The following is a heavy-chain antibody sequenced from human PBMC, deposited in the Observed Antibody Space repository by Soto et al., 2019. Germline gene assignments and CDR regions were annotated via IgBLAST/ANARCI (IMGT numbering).Heavy chain of an antibody. J-gene: IGHJ6*02. V-gene: IGHV4-30-2*01. CDR1: GGSISSGGYS. CDR2: IYHSGST. Sequence: SETLSLTCAVSGGSISSGGYSWSWIRQPPGKGLEWIGYIYHSGSTYYNPPLKSRVTISVDRSKNQFSLKLSSVTAADTAVYYCATSGYSGYYYGMDVWGQGTTVTVSS. CDR3: ATSGYSGYYYGMDV. D-gene: IGHD6-13*01.